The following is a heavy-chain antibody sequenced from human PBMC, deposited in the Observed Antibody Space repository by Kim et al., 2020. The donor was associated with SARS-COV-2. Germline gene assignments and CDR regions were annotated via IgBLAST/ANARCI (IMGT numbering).Heavy chain of an antibody. CDR3: ARVDCSSTSCYHP. Sequence: ASVKVSCKASGYSFTSYSITWVRQAPGQGLEWMGWISAYNGNTNYAQKVQGRVTMTTDTSTATAYMELRSLTSDDTVVYYCARVDCSSTSCYHPWGQGT. CDR2: ISAYNGNT. CDR1: GYSFTSYS. J-gene: IGHJ5*02. D-gene: IGHD2-2*01. V-gene: IGHV1-18*01.